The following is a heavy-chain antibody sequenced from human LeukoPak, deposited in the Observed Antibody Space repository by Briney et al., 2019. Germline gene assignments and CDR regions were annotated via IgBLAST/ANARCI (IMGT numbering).Heavy chain of an antibody. CDR3: ATPNFWGRDY. V-gene: IGHV4-39*01. CDR1: GGSISSSSYY. Sequence: SETLSLTCTVSGGSISSSSYYWGWIRQPPGKGLEWIGSIYYSGGTYYNPSLKSRVTISVDTSKNQFSLKLSSVTAADTAVYYCATPNFWGRDYWGQGTLVTVSS. CDR2: IYYSGGT. J-gene: IGHJ4*02. D-gene: IGHD7-27*01.